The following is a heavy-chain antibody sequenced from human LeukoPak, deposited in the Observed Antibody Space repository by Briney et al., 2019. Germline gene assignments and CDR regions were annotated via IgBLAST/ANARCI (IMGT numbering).Heavy chain of an antibody. Sequence: ASVKVSCKASGYTFTSYGISWVRQAPGQGLEWMGWISAYNGNTNYAQKLQGRVTMTTDTSTSTAYMELWSLRSDDTAVYYCARDPKYSYGPSLGYWGQGTLVTVSS. J-gene: IGHJ4*02. CDR3: ARDPKYSYGPSLGY. CDR2: ISAYNGNT. D-gene: IGHD5-18*01. V-gene: IGHV1-18*01. CDR1: GYTFTSYG.